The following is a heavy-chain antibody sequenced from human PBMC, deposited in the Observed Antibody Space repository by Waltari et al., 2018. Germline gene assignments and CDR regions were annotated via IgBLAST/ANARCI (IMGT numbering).Heavy chain of an antibody. CDR2: IYSGGST. CDR1: GFTFSSYA. CDR3: AKALLKYSGSYYAFDI. D-gene: IGHD1-26*01. V-gene: IGHV3-23*03. J-gene: IGHJ3*02. Sequence: ASGFTFSSYAMSWVRQAPGKGLEWVSVIYSGGSTYYADSVKGRFTISRDNSKNTLYLQMNSLRAEDTAVYYCAKALLKYSGSYYAFDIWGQGTMVTVSS.